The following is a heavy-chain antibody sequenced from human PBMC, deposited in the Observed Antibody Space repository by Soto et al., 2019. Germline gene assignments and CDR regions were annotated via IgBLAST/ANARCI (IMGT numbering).Heavy chain of an antibody. CDR1: GFTFNNYA. D-gene: IGHD3-22*01. CDR3: VKRKADSACYES. CDR2: ISVSGDST. V-gene: IGHV3-23*01. J-gene: IGHJ5*02. Sequence: EVQLLESGGGMVQPGGSLRLSCAAAGFTFNNYAMTWVRQAPVKGLEWVSSISVSGDSTYYADSVKGRFTLSRDNSINTLYLQMNSLRAEDTAVYYCVKRKADSACYESWGQGTLVTVSS.